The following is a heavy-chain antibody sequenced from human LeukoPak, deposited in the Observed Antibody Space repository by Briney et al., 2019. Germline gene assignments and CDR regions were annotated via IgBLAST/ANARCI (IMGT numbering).Heavy chain of an antibody. CDR1: GFTFSSYA. CDR2: ICGSGGST. V-gene: IGHV3-23*01. D-gene: IGHD3-22*01. J-gene: IGHJ4*02. Sequence: GGSLRLSCAASGFTFSSYAMSWVRQAPGKGLEWVSAICGSGGSTYYADSVKGRFTLSRDNSKNTLYLQMNSLRAEDTAVYYCAKDPSYYDSSGSLYYFDYWGQGTLVTVSS. CDR3: AKDPSYYDSSGSLYYFDY.